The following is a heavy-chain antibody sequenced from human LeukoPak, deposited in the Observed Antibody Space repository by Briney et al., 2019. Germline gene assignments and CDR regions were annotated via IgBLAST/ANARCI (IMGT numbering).Heavy chain of an antibody. D-gene: IGHD3-3*01. CDR1: GGSISSSSYY. Sequence: SETLSLTCTVSGGSISSSSYYWGWIRQPPGKGLEWIGSIYYSGSTYYNPSLKSRVTISVDTSKNQFSLKLSSVTAADTAVYYCARGWRVVRAFDIWGQGTMVTVSS. J-gene: IGHJ3*02. V-gene: IGHV4-39*07. CDR2: IYYSGST. CDR3: ARGWRVVRAFDI.